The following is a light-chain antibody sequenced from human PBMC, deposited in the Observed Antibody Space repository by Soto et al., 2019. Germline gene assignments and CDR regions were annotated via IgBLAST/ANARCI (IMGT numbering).Light chain of an antibody. J-gene: IGKJ1*01. CDR2: WAS. CDR1: QSVLHNFYNKNY. CDR3: HQSYSRPLP. Sequence: DIVMTQSPDSLAVSLGERATINCKSSQSVLHNFYNKNYLAWYQQKPGHPPKVLIYWASTRESGVPHRVSGSESGTDFTLTIRDLQAEYVALYHWHQSYSRPLPFGRGTKVEIK. V-gene: IGKV4-1*01.